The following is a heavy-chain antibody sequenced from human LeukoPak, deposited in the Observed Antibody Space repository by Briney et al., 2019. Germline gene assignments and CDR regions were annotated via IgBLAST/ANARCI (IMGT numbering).Heavy chain of an antibody. CDR1: GFTFSSNW. Sequence: PGGSLSLSCVASGFTFSSNWMSWVRQAPGKGLEWVANIKEDGSEKYYVDSVKGRFTISRDNAKNSLYLQMNSLRAEDTAVYYCARGSGRYYVYWGQGTLVTVSS. CDR3: ARGSGRYYVY. CDR2: IKEDGSEK. D-gene: IGHD1-26*01. V-gene: IGHV3-7*04. J-gene: IGHJ4*02.